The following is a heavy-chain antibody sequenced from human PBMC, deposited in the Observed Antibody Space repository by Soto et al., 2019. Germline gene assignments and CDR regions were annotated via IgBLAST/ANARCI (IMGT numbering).Heavy chain of an antibody. CDR3: AKAADRTTQGDALDI. J-gene: IGHJ3*02. CDR2: ISGSGVST. V-gene: IGHV3-23*01. CDR1: GFTFTSFA. Sequence: EVPLLESGGGLEQPAGSLRLSCVASGFTFTSFAMSWVRQAPGKGLEWVPAISGSGVSTYYADSVKGRFTIARDNSKNTLYLQMNSLRAEDTAVYYCAKAADRTTQGDALDIWGQGTMVTVSS. D-gene: IGHD6-25*01.